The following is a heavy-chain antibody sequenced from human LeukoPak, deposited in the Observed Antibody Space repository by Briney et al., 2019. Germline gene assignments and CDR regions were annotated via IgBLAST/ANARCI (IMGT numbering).Heavy chain of an antibody. CDR1: GFTFSSYW. Sequence: GGSLRLSCAGSGFTFSSYWMYWVRQAPGKGLVWVSRIKSDGSSTSYADSVKGRFTIARDNAKNTLYLQMNSLRPEDTAVYYCARNDYLEDWGQGTLVTVPS. V-gene: IGHV3-74*01. CDR2: IKSDGSST. CDR3: ARNDYLED. J-gene: IGHJ1*01.